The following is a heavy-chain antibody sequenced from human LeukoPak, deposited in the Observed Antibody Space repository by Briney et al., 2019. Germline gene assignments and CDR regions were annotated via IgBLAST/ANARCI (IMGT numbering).Heavy chain of an antibody. Sequence: SETLSLTCSVSGGSISSDDYCWNWIRQHPGKGLEWIGYIYYSGSTYYNPSLKSRVALSVDTSKNQFSLKLSSLTAADTAVYYCARDSITTEGWFDPWGQGTLVTVSS. D-gene: IGHD1-14*01. CDR1: GGSISSDDYC. CDR2: IYYSGST. CDR3: ARDSITTEGWFDP. V-gene: IGHV4-31*03. J-gene: IGHJ5*02.